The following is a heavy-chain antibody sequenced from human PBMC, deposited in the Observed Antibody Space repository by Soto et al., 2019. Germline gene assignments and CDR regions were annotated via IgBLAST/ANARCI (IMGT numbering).Heavy chain of an antibody. V-gene: IGHV4-34*01. J-gene: IGHJ4*02. CDR3: ARPRGHYYDSSGYYF. D-gene: IGHD3-22*01. CDR2: INHSGST. CDR1: GGSFSGYY. Sequence: SETLSLTCAVYGGSFSGYYWSWIRQPPGKGLEWIGEINHSGSTNYNPSLKSRVTISVDTSKNQFSLKLSSVTAADTAVYYCARPRGHYYDSSGYYFWGQGTLVTVS.